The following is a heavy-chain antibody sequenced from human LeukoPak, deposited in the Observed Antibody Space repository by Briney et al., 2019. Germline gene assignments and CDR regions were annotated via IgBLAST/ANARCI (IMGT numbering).Heavy chain of an antibody. V-gene: IGHV4-38-2*02. CDR1: GYSISSGYY. CDR2: IYHSGST. D-gene: IGHD1-1*01. Sequence: SETLSLTCTVSGYSISSGYYWGWIRQPPGKGLEWIGEIYHSGSTYYNPSLKSRVTISVDTSKNQFSLKLSSVTAADTAVYYCARVPGNAEYFQHWGQGTLVTVSS. CDR3: ARVPGNAEYFQH. J-gene: IGHJ1*01.